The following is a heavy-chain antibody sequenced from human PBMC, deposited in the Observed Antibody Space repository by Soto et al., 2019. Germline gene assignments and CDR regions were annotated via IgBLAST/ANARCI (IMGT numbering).Heavy chain of an antibody. CDR2: ISGYNGNT. Sequence: ASVKVSCKASGYPFTSYGISWVRQAPGQGREWMGWISGYNGNTNYAQQLQGRVTMSTDTSTSTAYMELRSLRSDDTAVYYCATTPYCSSTSCLTYYFDYWGQGTLVTVSS. D-gene: IGHD2-2*01. CDR3: ATTPYCSSTSCLTYYFDY. V-gene: IGHV1-18*01. CDR1: GYPFTSYG. J-gene: IGHJ4*02.